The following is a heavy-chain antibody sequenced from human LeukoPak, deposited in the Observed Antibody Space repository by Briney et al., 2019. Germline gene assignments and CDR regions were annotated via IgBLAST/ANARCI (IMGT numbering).Heavy chain of an antibody. J-gene: IGHJ4*02. CDR3: AKRAAATLDY. D-gene: IGHD2-15*01. V-gene: IGHV3-23*01. CDR2: ICDSGPCT. CDR1: GYTLNPYG. Sequence: PGGSLRLSWTASGYTLNPYGMSWVRQAPGKGLQWVSSICDSGPCTYYADSVKGRFIISRDNSKSTLYLQMNSLRVEDTAIYYWAKRAAATLDYWGRGTLVTVSS.